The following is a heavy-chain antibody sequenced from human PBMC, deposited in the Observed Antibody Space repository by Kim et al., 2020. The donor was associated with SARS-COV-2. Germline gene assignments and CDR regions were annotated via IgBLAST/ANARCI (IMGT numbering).Heavy chain of an antibody. V-gene: IGHV3-15*01. CDR3: TTAGINNLQWWYNGLDV. J-gene: IGHJ6*02. CDR1: GLTFSNAY. CDR2: IKSKIDGGIT. D-gene: IGHD2-8*01. Sequence: GGSLRLSCAVSGLTFSNAYMSWVRQAPGKGLEWVGRIKSKIDGGITDYGASVKDRFTISRDDSKNILYLEMNSLKSEDTGVYYCTTAGINNLQWWYNGLDVWGQGTTVIVSS.